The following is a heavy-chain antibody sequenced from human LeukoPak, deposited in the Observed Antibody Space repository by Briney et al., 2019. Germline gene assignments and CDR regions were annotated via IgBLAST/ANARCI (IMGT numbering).Heavy chain of an antibody. J-gene: IGHJ4*02. CDR1: GGSFSSGSYY. V-gene: IGHV4-61*01. Sequence: ETLSLTCTVSGGSFSSGSYYWSWIRQPPGTGLEWIGYIYYSGSTNYNPSLKSRVTISVDTSKNQFSLKLSSVTAADTAVYYCARLVYDYVWGSYRYNGNHFDYWGQGTLVTVSS. CDR2: IYYSGST. CDR3: ARLVYDYVWGSYRYNGNHFDY. D-gene: IGHD3-16*02.